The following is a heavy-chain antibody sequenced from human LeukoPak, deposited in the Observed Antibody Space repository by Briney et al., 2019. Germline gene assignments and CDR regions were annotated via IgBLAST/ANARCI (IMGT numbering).Heavy chain of an antibody. CDR3: AVTRTRGDH. V-gene: IGHV3-7*03. Sequence: PGGSLRLSCAASGFTFSNYWMTWIRQAPGKGLEWVANINQDGNDKYYVDSVKGRFTISRDNTKSSVFLQMNSLRAEDTVVYYCAVTRTRGDHWGQGTLVTASS. CDR1: GFTFSNYW. D-gene: IGHD3-10*01. CDR2: INQDGNDK. J-gene: IGHJ4*02.